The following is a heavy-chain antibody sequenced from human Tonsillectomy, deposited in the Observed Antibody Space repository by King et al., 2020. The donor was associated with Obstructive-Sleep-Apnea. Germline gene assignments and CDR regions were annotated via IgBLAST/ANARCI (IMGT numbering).Heavy chain of an antibody. J-gene: IGHJ5*02. D-gene: IGHD5-18*01. CDR1: CGPINFYY. Sequence: VQLQESGPGLVEPSETLSLTCTVSCGPINFYYWSWIRQPPGKGLEWSGYIYYSGSTNSNPSLKSRVPISVDTSKNQLSLKLTSGTAADTAVYYCARLDTAMITFDPWGQGTLVTVSS. CDR2: IYYSGST. V-gene: IGHV4-59*08. CDR3: ARLDTAMITFDP.